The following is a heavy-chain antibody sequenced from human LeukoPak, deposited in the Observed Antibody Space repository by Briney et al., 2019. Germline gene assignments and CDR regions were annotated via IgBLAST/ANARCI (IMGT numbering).Heavy chain of an antibody. CDR2: INHSGST. V-gene: IGHV4-34*01. Sequence: PSETLSLTCAVYGGSFSGYYWSWIRQPPGKGLEWIGEINHSGSTNYNPSLKSRVTISVDTSKNQFSLKLSSVTAADTAVYYCARQRPLCSGGSCYSRIFDYWGQGTLVTVSS. CDR3: ARQRPLCSGGSCYSRIFDY. J-gene: IGHJ4*02. CDR1: GGSFSGYY. D-gene: IGHD2-15*01.